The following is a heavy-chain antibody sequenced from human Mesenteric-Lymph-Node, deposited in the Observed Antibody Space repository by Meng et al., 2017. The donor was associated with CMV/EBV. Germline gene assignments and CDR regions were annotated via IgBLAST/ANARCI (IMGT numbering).Heavy chain of an antibody. J-gene: IGHJ4*02. CDR2: IDSSGSPI. CDR3: AKDLTTVLGMEYFDY. Sequence: GGSLRLSCAASGFTFSSYEMNWVRQAPGKGLEWVSYIDSSGSPIYYADSVKGRFTISRDNAKNSLYLQINSLRAEDSAIYYCAKDLTTVLGMEYFDYWGQGTLVTVSS. CDR1: GFTFSSYE. D-gene: IGHD2/OR15-2a*01. V-gene: IGHV3-48*03.